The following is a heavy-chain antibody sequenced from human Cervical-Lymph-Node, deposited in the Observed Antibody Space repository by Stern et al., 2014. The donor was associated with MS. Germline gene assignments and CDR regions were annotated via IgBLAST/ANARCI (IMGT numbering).Heavy chain of an antibody. V-gene: IGHV1-69*01. CDR1: GGTFSNYA. D-gene: IGHD4-17*01. CDR3: ASPLTATSVPFGYYGMDV. J-gene: IGHJ6*02. CDR2: IVPLFGKP. Sequence: QVQLGQSGAEVKKPGSSVKVSCKASGGTFSNYATSWVRQAPGQGLEWMGGIVPLFGKPNYAQKFQGRVTITADGSTSTAYMDLSSLRSEDTAVYYCASPLTATSVPFGYYGMDVWGQGTTVTVS.